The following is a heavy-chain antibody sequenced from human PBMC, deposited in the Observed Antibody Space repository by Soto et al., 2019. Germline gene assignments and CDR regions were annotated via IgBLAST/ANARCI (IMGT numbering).Heavy chain of an antibody. D-gene: IGHD3-3*01. Sequence: SETLSLTCTVSGGSISNYYWSWIRQPPGKGLEWIGYIHYSGSTKYNPSLKSRVTISADTSKNQFSLKLSSVTAADAAVYYCARGHYDFWSGYFASIDYWGQGTLVTVSS. CDR3: ARGHYDFWSGYFASIDY. CDR1: GGSISNYY. CDR2: IHYSGST. V-gene: IGHV4-59*08. J-gene: IGHJ4*02.